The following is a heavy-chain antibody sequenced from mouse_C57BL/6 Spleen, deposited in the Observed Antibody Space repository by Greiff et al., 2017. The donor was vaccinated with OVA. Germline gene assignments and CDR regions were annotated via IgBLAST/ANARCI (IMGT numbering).Heavy chain of an antibody. V-gene: IGHV2-6*03. J-gene: IGHJ2*01. CDR3: ARTPLGFTTVVATNYFDY. CDR2: IWSDGST. CDR1: GFSLTSYG. Sequence: VQLQESGPGLVAPSQSLSITCTVSGFSLTSYGVHWVRQPPGKGLEWLVVIWSDGSTTYNSALKSRLSISKDNSKSQVFLKMNSLQTDDTAMYYCARTPLGFTTVVATNYFDYWGQGTTLTVSS. D-gene: IGHD1-1*01.